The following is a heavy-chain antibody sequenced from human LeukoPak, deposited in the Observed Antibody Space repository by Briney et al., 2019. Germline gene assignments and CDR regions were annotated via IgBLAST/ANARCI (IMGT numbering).Heavy chain of an antibody. CDR3: AREITGTTWAFDI. V-gene: IGHV4-4*07. D-gene: IGHD1-7*01. CDR2: VYTSGST. J-gene: IGHJ3*02. CDR1: GGSISSYY. Sequence: SETLSLTCTVSGGSISSYYWSWIRQPAGKGLEWIGRVYTSGSTNYNPSLKSRVTMSVDTSKNQFSLRLSSVTAADTAVYYCAREITGTTWAFDIWGQGTLVTVSS.